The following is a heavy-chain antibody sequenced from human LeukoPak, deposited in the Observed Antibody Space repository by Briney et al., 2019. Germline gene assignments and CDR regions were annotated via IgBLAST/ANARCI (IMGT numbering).Heavy chain of an antibody. Sequence: GGSLRLSCAASEFTFSTSSMSWVRQVPGKGLEWVSAINGGGDDTYHADSVKGRFTISRDNSKNTLYLQMNSLRAEDTAVYYCTKDLGGSRYRDYYYYGMDVWGQGTTVTVSS. J-gene: IGHJ6*02. V-gene: IGHV3-23*01. CDR1: EFTFSTSS. CDR3: TKDLGGSRYRDYYYYGMDV. D-gene: IGHD2-15*01. CDR2: INGGGDDT.